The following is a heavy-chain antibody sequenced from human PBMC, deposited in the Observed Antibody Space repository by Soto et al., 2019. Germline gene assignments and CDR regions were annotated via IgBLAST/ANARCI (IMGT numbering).Heavy chain of an antibody. CDR3: ARGGGVGVAGSAAFDM. D-gene: IGHD3-3*01. Sequence: QLHLVQSGAVVKKPGASVTVSCSASGYPVTAYYMHWVRQAPGRGLEWMGGINTATGAAKYTQTFQGRVTRTRDPSTSTVFMELSGLTSEDTAVFYWARGGGVGVAGSAAFDMWGQGTLVTVSS. CDR2: INTATGAA. J-gene: IGHJ3*02. CDR1: GYPVTAYY. V-gene: IGHV1-2*02.